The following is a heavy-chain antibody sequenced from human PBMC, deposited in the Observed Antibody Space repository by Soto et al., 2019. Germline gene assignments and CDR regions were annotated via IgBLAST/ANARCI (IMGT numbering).Heavy chain of an antibody. V-gene: IGHV4-31*03. CDR2: ISYSGST. Sequence: PSETLSLTCTVSGGSISSGGYSWSWIRQRPGKGLEWMGYISYSGSTYFNPSLKSRITISGDASKNHFFLRLSSMTAEDTAVYYCARVTYYYDSSGYLPPYYFDYWGQGTLVTVSS. D-gene: IGHD3-22*01. CDR1: GGSISSGGYS. CDR3: ARVTYYYDSSGYLPPYYFDY. J-gene: IGHJ4*02.